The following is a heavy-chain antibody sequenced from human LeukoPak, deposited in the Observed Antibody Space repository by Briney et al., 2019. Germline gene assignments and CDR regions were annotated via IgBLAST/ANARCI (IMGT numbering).Heavy chain of an antibody. Sequence: SGTLPLTCTVSGGSISSYYWSWIRQPPGKEREWIGYIYYSGITNYNPSLKSRVTISVDTSKTQFSLKLSSVTAAATAVYYCAKSKTSLDAFDIWGQGTMVTVSS. J-gene: IGHJ3*02. CDR3: AKSKTSLDAFDI. CDR1: GGSISSYY. CDR2: IYYSGIT. D-gene: IGHD5/OR15-5a*01. V-gene: IGHV4-59*08.